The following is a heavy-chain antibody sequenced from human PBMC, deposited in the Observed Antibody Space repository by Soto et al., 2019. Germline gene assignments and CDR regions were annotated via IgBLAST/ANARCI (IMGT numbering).Heavy chain of an antibody. J-gene: IGHJ4*02. Sequence: QVQPKQWGAGLLKPSETLSLTCAVYNGSLSGYYWSWIRQAPGKGLEWIGEINHSGSNHYNPSLKSRVSISADTSKMQFSLTLTSVTAADAAVYYCATSSSLFYSYLTYWGQGTLVTVSS. V-gene: IGHV4-34*01. CDR1: NGSLSGYY. CDR3: ATSSSLFYSYLTY. D-gene: IGHD6-13*01. CDR2: INHSGSN.